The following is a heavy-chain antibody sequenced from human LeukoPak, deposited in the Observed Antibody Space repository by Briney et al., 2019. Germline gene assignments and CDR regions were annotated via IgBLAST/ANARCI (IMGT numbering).Heavy chain of an antibody. Sequence: LRLSCAASGFTFSDYSMNWIRQPPGKGLEWIGYIYYSGSTYYNPSLKSRVTISVDTSKNQFSLKLSSVTAADTAVYYCARRIMTTVTFDYWGRGTLVTVSS. D-gene: IGHD4-17*01. V-gene: IGHV4-30-4*08. CDR3: ARRIMTTVTFDY. J-gene: IGHJ4*02. CDR2: IYYSGST. CDR1: GFTFSDYS.